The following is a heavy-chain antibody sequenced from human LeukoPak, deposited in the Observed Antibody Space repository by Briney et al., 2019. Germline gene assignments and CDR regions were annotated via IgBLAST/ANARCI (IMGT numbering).Heavy chain of an antibody. V-gene: IGHV1-8*02. CDR3: ARSMVRGVIIGVDY. Sequence: ASVKVSCKASGYTFTGYYMHWVRQATGQGLEWMGWMNPNSGNTGYAQKFQGRVTMTRNTSISTAYMKVSSLRSEDTAVYYCARSMVRGVIIGVDYWGQGTLVTVSS. J-gene: IGHJ4*02. CDR2: MNPNSGNT. D-gene: IGHD3-10*01. CDR1: GYTFTGYY.